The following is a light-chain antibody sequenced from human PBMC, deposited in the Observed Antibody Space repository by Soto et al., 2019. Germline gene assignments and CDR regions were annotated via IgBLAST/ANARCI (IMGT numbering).Light chain of an antibody. CDR1: QSVNSNF. J-gene: IGKJ1*01. Sequence: EIVLTQSPGTLSLSPGERATLSCRASQSVNSNFLAWYQQKPGQAPRLLISGASNRATGIPDRFSGSGSGTDFTLTISRLEPVDFAVYYCQQYGNSPRTFGQWTKVELK. CDR3: QQYGNSPRT. CDR2: GAS. V-gene: IGKV3-20*01.